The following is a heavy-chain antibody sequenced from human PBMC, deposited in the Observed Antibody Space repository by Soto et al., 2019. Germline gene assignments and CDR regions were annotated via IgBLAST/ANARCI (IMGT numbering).Heavy chain of an antibody. CDR2: IIPIFGTA. J-gene: IGHJ4*02. CDR1: RGTFSSYA. Sequence: QVQLVQSGAEVKKPGSSVKVSCKASRGTFSSYAISWVRQAPGQGLEWMGGIIPIFGTANYAQKFQGRVTITADESTSTAYMELSSPRSEDTAVYYCARGGPRTDIVATNVFDYWGQGTLVTVSS. D-gene: IGHD5-12*01. V-gene: IGHV1-69*01. CDR3: ARGGPRTDIVATNVFDY.